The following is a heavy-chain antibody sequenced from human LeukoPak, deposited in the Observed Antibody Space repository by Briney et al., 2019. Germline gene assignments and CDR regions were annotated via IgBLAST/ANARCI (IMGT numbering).Heavy chain of an antibody. CDR2: ISSSSSYI. D-gene: IGHD5-18*01. V-gene: IGHV3-21*01. J-gene: IGHJ4*02. CDR1: GFTFSSYS. Sequence: PGGSLRLSCAASGFTFSSYSMNWVRQAPGKGLEWVSSISSSSSYIYYADSVKGRFTISRDNAKNPLYLQMNSLRAEDTAVYYCARDRTPYVDTAMVTADWGQGTLVTVSS. CDR3: ARDRTPYVDTAMVTAD.